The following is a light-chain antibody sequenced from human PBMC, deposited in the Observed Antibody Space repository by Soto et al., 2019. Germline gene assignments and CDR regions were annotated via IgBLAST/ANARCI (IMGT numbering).Light chain of an antibody. CDR2: AAS. J-gene: IGKJ2*01. V-gene: IGKV1-8*01. Sequence: AIRMTQSPSSLSASTGDRVTITCRASQGISSYLAWYQQKPGKAPKLLIYAASTLQSGVPSRFSGSGSGTDFTLTISCLQSEDFATYYCQQYYSYPVHFGQGTKLEIK. CDR3: QQYYSYPVH. CDR1: QGISSY.